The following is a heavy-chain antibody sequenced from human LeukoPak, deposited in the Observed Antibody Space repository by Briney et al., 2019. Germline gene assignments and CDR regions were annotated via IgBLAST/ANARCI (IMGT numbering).Heavy chain of an antibody. CDR1: GGSISSSSYY. D-gene: IGHD2-2*01. J-gene: IGHJ4*02. CDR3: ARGVPAAVSPFDY. CDR2: IYYSGST. V-gene: IGHV4-39*07. Sequence: PETLSLTCTVSGGSISSSSYYWGWIRQPPGKGLEWIGSIYYSGSTYHNPSLKSRVTISVDTSKNQFSLKLSSVTAADTAVYYCARGVPAAVSPFDYWGQGTLVTVSS.